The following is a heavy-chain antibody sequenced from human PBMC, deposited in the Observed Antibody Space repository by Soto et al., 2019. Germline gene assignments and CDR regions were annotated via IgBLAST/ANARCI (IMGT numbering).Heavy chain of an antibody. CDR1: GCSISSGNYY. Sequence: SETLSLTCTFSGCSISSGNYYWSWIRQHPEKGLEWVGYIDYRGSAYYNPSLESRVTISVDTSNNQFSLNLSSVTAADTAVYYCAREVIAPTDADAFDIWGQGTMVTVSS. CDR3: AREVIAPTDADAFDI. CDR2: IDYRGSA. V-gene: IGHV4-31*03. D-gene: IGHD6-13*01. J-gene: IGHJ3*02.